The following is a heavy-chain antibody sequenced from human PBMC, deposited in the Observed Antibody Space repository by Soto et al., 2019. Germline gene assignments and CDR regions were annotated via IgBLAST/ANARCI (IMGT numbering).Heavy chain of an antibody. V-gene: IGHV1-69*06. J-gene: IGHJ4*02. CDR3: ARDGASYYGSGKPGYFDY. CDR2: IIPIFGTA. CDR1: GGTFSSYA. Sequence: SVKVSCKASGGTFSSYAISWVRQAPGQGLEWMGGIIPIFGTANYAQKFQGRVTITADKSTSTAYMELSSLRSEDTAVYYCARDGASYYGSGKPGYFDYWGQGNLVTVSS. D-gene: IGHD3-10*01.